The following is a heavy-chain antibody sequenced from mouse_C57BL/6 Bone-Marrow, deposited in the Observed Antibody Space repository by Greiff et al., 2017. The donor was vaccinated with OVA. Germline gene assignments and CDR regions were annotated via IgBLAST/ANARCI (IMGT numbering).Heavy chain of an antibody. CDR1: GFTFSSYA. J-gene: IGHJ2*01. D-gene: IGHD1-1*01. Sequence: EVKLMESGGGLVKPGGSLKLSCAASGFTFSSYAMSWVRQTPEKRLEWVATISDGGSYTYYPDNVKGRFTISRDNAKNNLYLQMSHLKSEDTAMYYCARGGYGSSPDYWGQGTTLTVSS. V-gene: IGHV5-4*03. CDR2: ISDGGSYT. CDR3: ARGGYGSSPDY.